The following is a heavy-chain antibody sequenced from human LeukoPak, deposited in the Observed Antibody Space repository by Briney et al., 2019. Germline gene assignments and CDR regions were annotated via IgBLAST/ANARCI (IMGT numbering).Heavy chain of an antibody. CDR2: INSDGSSR. V-gene: IGHV3-74*01. CDR3: ARDTRSYYYYYGMDV. J-gene: IGHJ6*02. D-gene: IGHD4-17*01. Sequence: GGSLRLSCAASGFTFSSYWMHWVRQAPGKGLVWVSLINSDGSSRNYTDSVKGRFTISRDNAKNTLYLQMNSLRVEDTAVYYCARDTRSYYYYYGMDVWGQGTTVTVSS. CDR1: GFTFSSYW.